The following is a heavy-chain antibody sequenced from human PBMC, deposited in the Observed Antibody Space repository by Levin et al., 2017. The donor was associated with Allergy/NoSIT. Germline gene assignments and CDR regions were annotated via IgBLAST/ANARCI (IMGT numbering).Heavy chain of an antibody. CDR1: GFTFVNAW. CDR2: IKSKTDGETT. V-gene: IGHV3-15*01. Sequence: GGSLRLSCAASGFTFVNAWMSWVRQAPGEGLEWIARIKSKTDGETTDYAAPVKGRFTISRDDSKNTLYLQMNSLKSEDTAVYYCATDHYSIAATAGAYTDYWGQGTLVTVSS. J-gene: IGHJ4*02. D-gene: IGHD6-13*01. CDR3: ATDHYSIAATAGAYTDY.